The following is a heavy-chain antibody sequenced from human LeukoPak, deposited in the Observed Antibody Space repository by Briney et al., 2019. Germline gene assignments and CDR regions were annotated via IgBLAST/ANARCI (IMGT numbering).Heavy chain of an antibody. J-gene: IGHJ6*02. Sequence: PSETLSLTCTVSGGSISSGGYYWSWIRQHPGKGLEWIGYICYSGSTYYNPSLKSRVTISVDTSKNQFSLKLSSVTAADTAVYYCARDRRSDSSGYGNYYYYYGMDVWGQGTTVTVSS. CDR1: GGSISSGGYY. CDR2: ICYSGST. CDR3: ARDRRSDSSGYGNYYYYYGMDV. V-gene: IGHV4-31*03. D-gene: IGHD3-22*01.